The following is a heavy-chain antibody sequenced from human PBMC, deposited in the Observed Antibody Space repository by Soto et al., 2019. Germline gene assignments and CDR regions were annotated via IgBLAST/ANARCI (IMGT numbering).Heavy chain of an antibody. Sequence: SETLSLTCAVSGGSISGTTYSGSWIRQPPGKGLEWIGNIYDSGNTYNNPSLKSQFSISVDRSKNQFSLKLSSVTAADTAVYYCARLYPPLMSPSTGANYDILTGSTWNYYYYYMDVWGKGTTVTVSS. J-gene: IGHJ6*03. V-gene: IGHV4-30-2*01. CDR3: ARLYPPLMSPSTGANYDILTGSTWNYYYYYMDV. D-gene: IGHD3-9*01. CDR1: GGSISGTTYS. CDR2: IYDSGNT.